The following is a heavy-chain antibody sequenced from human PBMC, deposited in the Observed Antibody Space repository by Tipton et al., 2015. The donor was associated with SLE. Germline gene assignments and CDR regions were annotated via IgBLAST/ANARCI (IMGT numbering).Heavy chain of an antibody. J-gene: IGHJ4*02. Sequence: SLRLSCAASGLTFSNYNMNWVRQAPGKGLEWVSYISRISRTIYYADSVKGRFTISRDNSKNSLYLQMNSLRAEDMALYYCAKGYSSSSGGYYFDYWGQGTLVTVSS. CDR3: AKGYSSSSGGYYFDY. V-gene: IGHV3-48*01. CDR2: ISRISRTI. D-gene: IGHD6-6*01. CDR1: GLTFSNYN.